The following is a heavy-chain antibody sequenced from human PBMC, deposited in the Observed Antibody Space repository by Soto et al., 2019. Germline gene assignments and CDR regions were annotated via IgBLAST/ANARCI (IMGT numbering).Heavy chain of an antibody. Sequence: ASVKVSCKASGYTFIRYGITWVRQDPGQGLEWKGWISPYNDYTIYAQKLQGRVNMTTDTSTRSVYLDLRSLKSDDTAVYYCARGGYYDNTWGKLSHYGLDVWGQGTSVTVSS. CDR3: ARGGYYDNTWGKLSHYGLDV. V-gene: IGHV1-18*01. D-gene: IGHD3-16*01. CDR1: GYTFIRYG. J-gene: IGHJ6*02. CDR2: ISPYNDYT.